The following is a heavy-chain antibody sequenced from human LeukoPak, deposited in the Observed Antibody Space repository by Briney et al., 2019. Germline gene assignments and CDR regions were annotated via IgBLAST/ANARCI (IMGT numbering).Heavy chain of an antibody. V-gene: IGHV3-15*01. J-gene: IGHJ4*02. CDR1: GFTFSNAW. CDR2: IKSKTDGGTT. Sequence: GGSLRLSYAASGFTFSNAWMSWVRQAPGKGLEWVGRIKSKTDGGTTDYAAPVKGRFTISRDDSKNTLYLQMNSLKTEDTAVYYCTTDPATVTIRGSGWGQGTLVTVSS. CDR3: TTDPATVTIRGSG. D-gene: IGHD4-11*01.